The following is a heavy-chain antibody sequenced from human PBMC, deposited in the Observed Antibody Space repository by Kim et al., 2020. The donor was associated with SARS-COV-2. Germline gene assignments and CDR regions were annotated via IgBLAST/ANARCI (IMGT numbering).Heavy chain of an antibody. V-gene: IGHV5-51*01. CDR2: IYPGDSDT. D-gene: IGHD6-6*01. Sequence: GESLKISCKGSGYSFTSYWIGWVRQMPGKGLEWMGIIYPGDSDTRYSPSFQGQVTISADKSISTAYLQWSSLKASDTAMYYCARPVLEYYYGMDVWGQGTTVTVSS. CDR3: ARPVLEYYYGMDV. CDR1: GYSFTSYW. J-gene: IGHJ6*02.